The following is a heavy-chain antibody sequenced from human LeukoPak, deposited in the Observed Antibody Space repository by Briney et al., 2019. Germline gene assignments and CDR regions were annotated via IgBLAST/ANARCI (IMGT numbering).Heavy chain of an antibody. CDR2: IIPIFGTA. V-gene: IGHV1-69*01. CDR1: GXTFSSYA. Sequence: VKVSCKXSGXTFSSYAISWVRQAPGQGLEWMGGIIPIFGTANYAQKFQGRVAITADESTSTAYMELSSLRSEDTAVYYCAREPFLGYCSSTSCRYGMDVWGQGTTVTVSS. D-gene: IGHD2-2*01. J-gene: IGHJ6*02. CDR3: AREPFLGYCSSTSCRYGMDV.